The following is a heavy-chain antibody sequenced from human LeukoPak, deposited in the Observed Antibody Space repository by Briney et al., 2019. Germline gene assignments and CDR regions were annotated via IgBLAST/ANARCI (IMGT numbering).Heavy chain of an antibody. J-gene: IGHJ3*02. V-gene: IGHV3-7*03. Sequence: GGSLRLSCAASGFTFTNFWMSWVRQAPGKGLEWVANINGDGSDRYYMDSLKGRFTISRDNAKNSLYLQMNSLRAEDTAVYYCARDNCSSTSCYNTAFDIWGQGTMVTVSS. CDR2: INGDGSDR. D-gene: IGHD2-2*02. CDR1: GFTFTNFW. CDR3: ARDNCSSTSCYNTAFDI.